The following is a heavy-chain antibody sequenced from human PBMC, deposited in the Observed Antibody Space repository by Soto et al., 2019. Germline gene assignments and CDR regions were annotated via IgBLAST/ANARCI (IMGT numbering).Heavy chain of an antibody. CDR3: AGGASGRAPFQF. Sequence: SETLSLTCAVSGGSFTSNNWWTWVRQPPGQGLEWIGEIYRTGSTNYNPSLKSRVTISLDKSENQFSLKVTSLTAADTAVYYCAGGASGRAPFQFWGQGTLVTVSS. V-gene: IGHV4-4*02. J-gene: IGHJ1*01. CDR1: GGSFTSNNW. CDR2: IYRTGST. D-gene: IGHD2-15*01.